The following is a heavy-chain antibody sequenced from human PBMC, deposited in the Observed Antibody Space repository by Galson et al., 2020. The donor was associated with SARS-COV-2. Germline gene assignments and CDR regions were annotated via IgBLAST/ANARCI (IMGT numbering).Heavy chain of an antibody. V-gene: IGHV3-30*04. CDR2: ISYDGSNK. Sequence: GESLKISCAASGFTFSSYAMHWVRQAPGKGLEWVAVISYDGSNKYYADSVKGRFTISRDNSKNTLYLQMNSLRAEDTAVYYCARDDISYGGNSELDYWGQGTLVTVSS. CDR1: GFTFSSYA. D-gene: IGHD4-17*01. J-gene: IGHJ4*02. CDR3: ARDDISYGGNSELDY.